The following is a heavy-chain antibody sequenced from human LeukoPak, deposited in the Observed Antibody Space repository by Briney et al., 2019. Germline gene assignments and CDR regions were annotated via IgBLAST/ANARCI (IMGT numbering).Heavy chain of an antibody. CDR1: GGTFSSYA. J-gene: IGHJ4*02. D-gene: IGHD3-10*01. V-gene: IGHV1-69*13. CDR3: ARGSERFGELFAY. CDR2: IIPIFGKA. Sequence: ASVKVFCKASGGTFSSYAISWVRQAPGQGLEWVGRIIPIFGKANYAQKFQGRVTITADESTSTAYMELSSLRSEDTAVYCCARGSERFGELFAYWGQGTLVTVSS.